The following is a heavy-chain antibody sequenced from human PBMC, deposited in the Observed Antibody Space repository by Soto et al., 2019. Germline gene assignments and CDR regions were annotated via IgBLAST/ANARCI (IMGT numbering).Heavy chain of an antibody. CDR3: ASSYGTSWYGDW. V-gene: IGHV1-69*01. Sequence: QVQLVQSGAEVKKPGSSVKVSCRASGGTFNNYAVTWVRQAPGQGLEWMGGTIPVSGTANYAQQFQGRVRITADESTNTVYMELSSLRSEDTAMSYCASSYGTSWYGDWWGQGTLVTVSS. CDR2: TIPVSGTA. CDR1: GGTFNNYA. J-gene: IGHJ4*02. D-gene: IGHD6-13*01.